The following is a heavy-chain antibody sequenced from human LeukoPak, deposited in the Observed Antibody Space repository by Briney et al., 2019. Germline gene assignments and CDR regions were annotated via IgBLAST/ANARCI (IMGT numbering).Heavy chain of an antibody. J-gene: IGHJ3*02. CDR2: INPNSGGT. Sequence: ASMKVSCKASGYTFTGYYMHWVRQAPGQGLEWMGWINPNSGGTNYAQKFQGRVTMTRDTSISTAYMELSRLRSDDTAVYYCARDRGIAVADHDAFDIWGQGTMVTVSS. D-gene: IGHD6-19*01. CDR1: GYTFTGYY. V-gene: IGHV1-2*02. CDR3: ARDRGIAVADHDAFDI.